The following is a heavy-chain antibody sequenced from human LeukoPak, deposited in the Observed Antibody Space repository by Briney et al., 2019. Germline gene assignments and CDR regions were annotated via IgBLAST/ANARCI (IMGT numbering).Heavy chain of an antibody. Sequence: SETLSLTCTVSGGSISSYYWSWIRQPPGKGLEWIGYIYYSGSTNYNPSLRSRVTISVDTSKNQFSLKLSSVTAADTAVYYCAREGDFWRRNYYFDYWGQGTLVTVSS. CDR3: AREGDFWRRNYYFDY. J-gene: IGHJ4*02. V-gene: IGHV4-59*01. CDR2: IYYSGST. CDR1: GGSISSYY. D-gene: IGHD3-3*01.